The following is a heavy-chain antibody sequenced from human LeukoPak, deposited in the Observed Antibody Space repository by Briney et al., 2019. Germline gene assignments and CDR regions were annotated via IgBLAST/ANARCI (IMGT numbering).Heavy chain of an antibody. J-gene: IGHJ4*02. V-gene: IGHV3-30*02. CDR1: GFTFSIYG. CDR3: ARGGFTYGHFDY. Sequence: GGSLRLSCAASGFTFSIYGMHWVRQAPGKGLEWVAYIQYDGSNKHYADYMKGRLTISRDNSKNTLYLQMNSLRAEDTAVYYCARGGFTYGHFDYWGQGTLVTVSS. D-gene: IGHD5-18*01. CDR2: IQYDGSNK.